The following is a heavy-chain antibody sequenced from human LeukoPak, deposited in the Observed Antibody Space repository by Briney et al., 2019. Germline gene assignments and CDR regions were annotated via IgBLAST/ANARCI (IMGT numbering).Heavy chain of an antibody. CDR2: ISAYNGNT. V-gene: IGHV1-18*01. Sequence: ASVKVSCKASGYTFSSYAISWVRQAPGQGLEWMGWISAYNGNTNYAQKLQGRVTMTTDTSTSTAYMDLRSLRSDDTAVYYCARDPSMVRGVMGFDYWGQGTLVTVSS. CDR3: ARDPSMVRGVMGFDY. CDR1: GYTFSSYA. J-gene: IGHJ4*02. D-gene: IGHD3-10*01.